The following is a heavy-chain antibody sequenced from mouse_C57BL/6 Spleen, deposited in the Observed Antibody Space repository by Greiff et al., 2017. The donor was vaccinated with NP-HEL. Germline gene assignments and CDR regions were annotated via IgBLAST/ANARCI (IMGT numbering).Heavy chain of an antibody. Sequence: EVKLMESGGGLVQPGGSMKLSCVASGFTFSNYWMNWVRQSPEKGLELVAQIRLNSDNYATNYAESVKERFTISRDDSKSSVYLQMNNLRAEDTGIYYCTPITTVVATDYWGQGTTLTVSS. CDR3: TPITTVVATDY. CDR1: GFTFSNYW. D-gene: IGHD1-1*01. V-gene: IGHV6-3*01. CDR2: IRLNSDNYAT. J-gene: IGHJ2*01.